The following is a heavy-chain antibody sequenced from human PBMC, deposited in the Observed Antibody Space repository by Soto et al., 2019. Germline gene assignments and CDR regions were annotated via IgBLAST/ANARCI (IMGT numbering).Heavy chain of an antibody. J-gene: IGHJ5*02. CDR2: IDPSDSYT. CDR1: GYSFTSYW. Sequence: EVQLVQSGAEVKKPGESLRISCKGSGYSFTSYWISWVRQMPGKGLEWMGRIDPSDSYTNYSPSFQGHVTISADKSISTAYLQWSSLKASDTAMYYCARLERVLDTGIAAAGTRYNWFDPWGQGTLVTVSS. CDR3: ARLERVLDTGIAAAGTRYNWFDP. D-gene: IGHD6-13*01. V-gene: IGHV5-10-1*03.